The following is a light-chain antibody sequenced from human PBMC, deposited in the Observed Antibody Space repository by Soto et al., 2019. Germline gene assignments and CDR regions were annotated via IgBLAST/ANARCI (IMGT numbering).Light chain of an antibody. CDR2: KAS. Sequence: DIQLTQSPSTLSASVGDRVTITCRASQSVITWLAWYQQKPGKAPKLLIYKASSLESGVPSRFSGSGSGTEFALTISSLQPDDSATYYCRQHNDYPLTFGQGTRLEIK. CDR3: RQHNDYPLT. J-gene: IGKJ5*01. V-gene: IGKV1-5*03. CDR1: QSVITW.